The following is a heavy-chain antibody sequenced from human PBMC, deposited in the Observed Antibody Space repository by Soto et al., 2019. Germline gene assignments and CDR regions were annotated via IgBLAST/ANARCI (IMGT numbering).Heavy chain of an antibody. J-gene: IGHJ4*02. D-gene: IGHD2-21*01. V-gene: IGHV4-39*01. Sequence: SETLSLTCTFSVVSIYRSGYYWGWIRQPPWRGLEWIGNIDYNGVTYSNPSLKSRVTISRDKSKNQFSLKLTSVTAADTALYYCGKVLLGPTAHTDSESWGPGTLDNVSS. CDR3: GKVLLGPTAHTDSES. CDR1: VVSIYRSGYY. CDR2: IDYNGVT.